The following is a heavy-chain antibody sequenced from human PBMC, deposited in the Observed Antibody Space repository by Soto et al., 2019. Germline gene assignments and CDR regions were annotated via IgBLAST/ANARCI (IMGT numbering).Heavy chain of an antibody. J-gene: IGHJ4*02. Sequence: VTVSCKASGYTFTGYYIYWVRQAPGQGLESIGWMNPNTGGANYAQKFQDRITMTTDTSISTGYMELSGLRSDDTATYFCARALLGHLIILWGQGXLVTVSS. D-gene: IGHD1-26*01. CDR1: GYTFTGYY. CDR2: MNPNTGGA. V-gene: IGHV1-2*02. CDR3: ARALLGHLIIL.